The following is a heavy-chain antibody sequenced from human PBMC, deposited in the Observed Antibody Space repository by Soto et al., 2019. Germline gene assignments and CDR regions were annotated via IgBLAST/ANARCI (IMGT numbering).Heavy chain of an antibody. V-gene: IGHV3-21*01. CDR1: GFTFSSYS. J-gene: IGHJ4*02. D-gene: IGHD6-13*01. CDR2: ISSSSSYI. CDR3: ARENLFRGRAAAGTPDY. Sequence: EVQLVESGGGLVKPGGSLRLSCAASGFTFSSYSMNWVRQAPGKGLEWVSSISSSSSYIYYADSVKGRFTISRDNAKNSLYLQMNSLRAEDTAVYYCARENLFRGRAAAGTPDYWGQGTLVTVSS.